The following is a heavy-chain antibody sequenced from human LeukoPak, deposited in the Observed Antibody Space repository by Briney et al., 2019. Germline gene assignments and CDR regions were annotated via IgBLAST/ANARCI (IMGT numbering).Heavy chain of an antibody. CDR2: INPTGGST. CDR3: ARDRVIAAAGSFDY. Sequence: ASVKVSCKASGYTFTSYYMHWVRQAPGQGLEWMGIINPTGGSTTYAQRFQGRVTTTRDTSTSTVYMELRSLRSEDTAVYYCARDRVIAAAGSFDYWGQGTLVTVSS. D-gene: IGHD6-13*01. J-gene: IGHJ4*02. V-gene: IGHV1-46*01. CDR1: GYTFTSYY.